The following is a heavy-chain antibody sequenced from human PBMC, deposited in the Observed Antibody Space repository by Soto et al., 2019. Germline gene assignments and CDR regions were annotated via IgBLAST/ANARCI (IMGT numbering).Heavy chain of an antibody. CDR3: ARVSPSICGGGNGYRMDSYFDS. J-gene: IGHJ4*03. V-gene: IGHV1-69*01. CDR2: SIPLFGTP. Sequence: QVQLVQSGAEVKKPGSSLKVSCKTSGVTFSTSGISWVRQGPGQGLAWMGGSIPLFGTPKYARKFQGRVSITAAVSATTTYLELSGLSSADTAIYYSARVSPSICGGGNGYRMDSYFDSCWQGSQVGVSS. CDR1: GVTFSTSG. D-gene: IGHD2-21*01.